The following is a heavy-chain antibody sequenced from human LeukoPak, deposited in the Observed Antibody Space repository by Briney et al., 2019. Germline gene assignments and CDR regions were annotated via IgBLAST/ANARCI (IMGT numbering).Heavy chain of an antibody. CDR3: ARLSSGSLPGYFAY. J-gene: IGHJ4*02. CDR1: GYSFTSYW. D-gene: IGHD6-19*01. Sequence: NAGESLKISCKGSGYSFTSYWITWVRQMPGKGLEWMGKIDPSDSYIQYNPSFQGHVTIPADKSIYTAYLQWSSLKASDTAVYFCARLSSGSLPGYFAYWGQGTLVTVSS. CDR2: IDPSDSYI. V-gene: IGHV5-10-1*01.